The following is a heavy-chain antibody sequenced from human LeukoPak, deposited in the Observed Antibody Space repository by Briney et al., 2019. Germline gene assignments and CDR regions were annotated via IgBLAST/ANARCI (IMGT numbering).Heavy chain of an antibody. V-gene: IGHV4-30-4*01. CDR1: GDSISSGDDY. CDR2: IHYSGST. Sequence: SETLSLTCTVSGDSISSGDDYWSWIRQPPGKGLEWIGYIHYSGSTYYNPSLKSRVIISGDMSKNQFSLTLNSLTAADSAMYYCARAAAGTNSWYYFDYWGQGTLVTVSS. CDR3: ARAAAGTNSWYYFDY. D-gene: IGHD6-19*01. J-gene: IGHJ4*02.